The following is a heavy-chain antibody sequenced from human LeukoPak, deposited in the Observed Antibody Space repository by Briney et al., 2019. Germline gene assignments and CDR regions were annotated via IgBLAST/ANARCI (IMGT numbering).Heavy chain of an antibody. Sequence: PGGSLRLSCTVSGFTLSSYEMSWIRQAPGKGLEWVSSISSSSSYIYYADSVKGRFTISRDNAKNSLYLQMNSLRAEDTAVYYCARTRGYSYGYGFDYWGRGTLVTVSS. D-gene: IGHD5-18*01. CDR1: GFTLSSYE. J-gene: IGHJ4*02. V-gene: IGHV3-21*01. CDR2: ISSSSSYI. CDR3: ARTRGYSYGYGFDY.